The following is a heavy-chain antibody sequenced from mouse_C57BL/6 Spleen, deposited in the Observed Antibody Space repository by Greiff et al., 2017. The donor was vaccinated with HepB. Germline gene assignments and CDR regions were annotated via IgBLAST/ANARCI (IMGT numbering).Heavy chain of an antibody. CDR2: ISSGSSTI. Sequence: EVKLMESGGGLVKPGGSLKLSCAASGFTFSDYGMHWVRQAPEKGLEWVAYISSGSSTIYYADTVKGRFTISRDNAKNTLFLQMTSLRSEDTAIDYCARRHYGSSHWYFDVWGTGTTVTVSS. CDR3: ARRHYGSSHWYFDV. CDR1: GFTFSDYG. D-gene: IGHD1-1*01. V-gene: IGHV5-17*01. J-gene: IGHJ1*03.